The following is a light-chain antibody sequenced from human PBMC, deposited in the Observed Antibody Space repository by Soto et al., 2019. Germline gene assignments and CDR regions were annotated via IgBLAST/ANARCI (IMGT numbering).Light chain of an antibody. CDR2: GAS. CDR1: QSVSSSY. V-gene: IGKV3-20*01. Sequence: EIVLTQSPVTLSLSPGERATLSCRSSQSVSSSYLAWYQHKPGQAPRLLIYGASSRATGIPDRFSGSGSGADFTLTISSLEPEDFAVYYCQQYDSSPWTFGQGTKVEIK. J-gene: IGKJ1*01. CDR3: QQYDSSPWT.